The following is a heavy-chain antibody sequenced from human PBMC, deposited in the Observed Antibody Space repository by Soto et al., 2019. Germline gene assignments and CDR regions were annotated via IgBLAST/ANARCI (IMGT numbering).Heavy chain of an antibody. CDR1: GYTFTSYG. CDR3: ARGSRAFGELLLDWFDP. Sequence: QVQLVQSGAEVKKPGASVKVSCKASGYTFTSYGISWVRQAPGQGLEWMGWISAYNGNTNYAQKLQGRVTMTTDTSTSTAYMERRSLRSDDTAVYYCARGSRAFGELLLDWFDPWGQGTLVTVSS. CDR2: ISAYNGNT. J-gene: IGHJ5*02. V-gene: IGHV1-18*01. D-gene: IGHD3-10*01.